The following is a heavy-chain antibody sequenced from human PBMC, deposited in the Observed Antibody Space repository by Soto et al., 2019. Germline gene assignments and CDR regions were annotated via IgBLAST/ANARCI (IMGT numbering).Heavy chain of an antibody. D-gene: IGHD6-19*01. J-gene: IGHJ4*02. CDR1: VFAFTNYG. CDR2: ISNDGSKK. V-gene: IGHV3-30*03. Sequence: PGGSLRLSCAASVFAFTNYGIHWVRQAPGKGPEWVAHISNDGSKKFYGDSVKGRFTTSRDNSENTVYLQMTSLRPDDTAVFYCARDVAMPTGLGLGYWGQGTLVTVFS. CDR3: ARDVAMPTGLGLGY.